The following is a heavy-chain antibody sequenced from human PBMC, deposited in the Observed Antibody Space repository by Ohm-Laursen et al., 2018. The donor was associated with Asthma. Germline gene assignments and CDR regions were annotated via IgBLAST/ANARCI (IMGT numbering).Heavy chain of an antibody. CDR1: GGSVSGYY. Sequence: LSLTRAVFGGSVSGYYWTCVRQPPGRALEWIAYMFSSGGANYNPTLKSRVTLATDPSTNQVSLRLSSVTAADTAVYFCARLDWAQSMFDSWGQGTLVTVSS. D-gene: IGHD3-9*01. CDR3: ARLDWAQSMFDS. V-gene: IGHV4-59*02. J-gene: IGHJ4*02. CDR2: MFSSGGA.